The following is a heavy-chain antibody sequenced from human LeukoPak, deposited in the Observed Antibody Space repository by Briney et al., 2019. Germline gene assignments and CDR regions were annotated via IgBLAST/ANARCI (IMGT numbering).Heavy chain of an antibody. J-gene: IGHJ4*02. Sequence: PGGSLRLSCAASGFTFSRFGMNWVRQAPGKGLEWVSAISGRGGTNTYYADSVKGRFTISRDNAKNSLSLQMNSLRAEDTAVYYCARDSPPDYWGQGTLVTVSS. CDR2: ISGRGGTNT. V-gene: IGHV3-48*01. CDR1: GFTFSRFG. CDR3: ARDSPPDY.